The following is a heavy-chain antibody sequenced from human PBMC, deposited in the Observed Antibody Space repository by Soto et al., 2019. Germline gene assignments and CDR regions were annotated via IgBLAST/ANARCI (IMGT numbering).Heavy chain of an antibody. CDR2: IYYSGST. J-gene: IGHJ4*02. Sequence: SETLSLTCTVSGGSISSSSYYWGWIRQPPGKGLEWIGGIYYSGSTYYNPSPKSRVTISVDTSKNQFSLKLSSVTAADTAVYYCGRIQGRWLELFAYWGQGTLVT. D-gene: IGHD5-12*01. CDR3: GRIQGRWLELFAY. CDR1: GGSISSSSYY. V-gene: IGHV4-39*01.